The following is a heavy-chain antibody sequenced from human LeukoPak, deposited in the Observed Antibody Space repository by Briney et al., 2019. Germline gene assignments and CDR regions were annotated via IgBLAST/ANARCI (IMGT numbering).Heavy chain of an antibody. D-gene: IGHD1-14*01. J-gene: IGHJ4*02. CDR1: GFTFSDYW. CDR2: IKQDGSEK. CDR3: ATGINY. V-gene: IGHV3-7*05. Sequence: GGSLRLSCAASGFTFSDYWMNWVRQAPGKGLEWVANIKQDGSEKYYVDSVKGRFTISRDNAKNSLYLQMNSLRAEDTAVYYCATGINYWGQGTLVTVSS.